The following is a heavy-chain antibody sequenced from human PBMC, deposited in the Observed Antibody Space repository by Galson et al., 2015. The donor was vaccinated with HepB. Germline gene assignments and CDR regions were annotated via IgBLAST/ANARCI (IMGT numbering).Heavy chain of an antibody. D-gene: IGHD2-2*01. V-gene: IGHV4-30-4*01. CDR2: IYYSGTT. Sequence: TLSLTCTVSGGSISSGDYYWSWIRQPPGKGLEWIGYIYYSGTTHYNPSLESRVTISVDTSKDQFFLKLNSVSAADTAVYYCARAGGVPAATRGGYYFYMDVWGKGTTVTVSS. CDR3: ARAGGVPAATRGGYYFYMDV. J-gene: IGHJ6*03. CDR1: GGSISSGDYY.